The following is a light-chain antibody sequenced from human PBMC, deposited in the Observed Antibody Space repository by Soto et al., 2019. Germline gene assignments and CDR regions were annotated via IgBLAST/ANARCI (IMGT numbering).Light chain of an antibody. CDR1: NSDVGGYNY. CDR2: EVS. Sequence: QSVLNQPPSASGSPGQSVTISRTGTNSDVGGYNYVSWYQQHPGKAPKLMIYEVSKRPSGVPDRFSGSKSGNTASLTVSGLQAEDEADYYCSSYAGSNNYVFGTGTKVTV. V-gene: IGLV2-8*01. CDR3: SSYAGSNNYV. J-gene: IGLJ1*01.